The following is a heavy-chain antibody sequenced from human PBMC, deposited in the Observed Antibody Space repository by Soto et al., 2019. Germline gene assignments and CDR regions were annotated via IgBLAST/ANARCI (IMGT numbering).Heavy chain of an antibody. D-gene: IGHD2-21*01. CDR3: VRSMASPDQ. Sequence: PGGSLRLSFTASGFTFSYYEMNWVRQAPGKWLEWVSYITSRSRSVYYADSVKGRFIISRDNAENSLYLQINRLRPEHTPVYYSVRSMASPDQWRQGTLVTVSS. CDR1: GFTFSYYE. V-gene: IGHV3-48*03. CDR2: ITSRSRSV. J-gene: IGHJ4*02.